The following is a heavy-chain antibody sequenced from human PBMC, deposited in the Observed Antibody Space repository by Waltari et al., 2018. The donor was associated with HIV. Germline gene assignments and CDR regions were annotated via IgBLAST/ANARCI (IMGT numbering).Heavy chain of an antibody. D-gene: IGHD3-10*01. CDR2: IWYDGTNQ. CDR1: GFPFRSYA. V-gene: IGHV3-33*01. CDR3: VRGIKNTGSGSYYDLIL. Sequence: QVHLVESGGALVQPGRSLRLSCAVSGFPFRSYAMNRVRQAPGKGLEWVAVIWYDGTNQKYQDSVKGRFTISRDNSKNTLYLQMNSLRVEDTAVYYCVRGIKNTGSGSYYDLILWGQGTSVTVSS. J-gene: IGHJ4*02.